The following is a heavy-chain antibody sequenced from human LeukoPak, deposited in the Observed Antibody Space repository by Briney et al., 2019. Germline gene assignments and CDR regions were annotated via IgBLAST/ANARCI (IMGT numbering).Heavy chain of an antibody. V-gene: IGHV3-21*01. J-gene: IGHJ4*02. CDR2: ISTSSIYI. CDR1: GFTFSSYS. CDR3: ARDLGGYGDSGTNFDY. D-gene: IGHD4-17*01. Sequence: GGSLRLSCAASGFTFSSYSMNWVRQAPGKGLEWVSAISTSSIYIYYADSVKGRFTISRHNAKKSLYLQMNSLRAEDTAVYYCARDLGGYGDSGTNFDYWGQGTLVTVSS.